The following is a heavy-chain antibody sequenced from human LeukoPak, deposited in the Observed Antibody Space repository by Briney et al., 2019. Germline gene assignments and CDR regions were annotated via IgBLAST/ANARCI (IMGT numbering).Heavy chain of an antibody. CDR3: AKDAGYSYVLIYGMDV. D-gene: IGHD5-18*01. Sequence: GRSLRLSCAASGFTFSSYGMHWVRQAPGKGLEWVAVISYDGSNKYYADSVKGRFTISRDSSKNTLYLQMNSLRAEDTAVYYCAKDAGYSYVLIYGMDVWGQGTTVTVSS. J-gene: IGHJ6*02. CDR1: GFTFSSYG. V-gene: IGHV3-30*18. CDR2: ISYDGSNK.